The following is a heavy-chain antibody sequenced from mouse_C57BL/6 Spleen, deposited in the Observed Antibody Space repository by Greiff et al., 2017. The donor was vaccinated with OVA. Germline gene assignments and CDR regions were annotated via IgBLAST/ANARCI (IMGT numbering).Heavy chain of an antibody. CDR1: GYTFTSYW. V-gene: IGHV1-69*01. J-gene: IGHJ1*03. D-gene: IGHD1-1*01. Sequence: VQLQQPGAELVMPGASVKLSCKASGYTFTSYWMHWVKQRPGQGLEWIGEIDPSDSYTNYNQKFKGKSTLTVDKSSSTAYMQLSSLTSEDSAVYYCARLGAYYGSSYWYFDVWGTGTTVTVSA. CDR3: ARLGAYYGSSYWYFDV. CDR2: IDPSDSYT.